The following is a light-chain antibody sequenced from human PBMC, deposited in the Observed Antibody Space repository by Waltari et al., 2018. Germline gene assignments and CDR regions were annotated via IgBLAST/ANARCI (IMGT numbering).Light chain of an antibody. CDR3: QQSYSSPPA. V-gene: IGKV1-39*01. CDR1: QSISNY. Sequence: DIQMTQSPSSLSASVGDRVTITCRASQSISNYLNWYQQKPGKAPKLLIYSASSLHSGVPSRFTGSGSGTEFTLTISSLQPEDFAAYYCQQSYSSPPAFGGGTKEDI. CDR2: SAS. J-gene: IGKJ4*01.